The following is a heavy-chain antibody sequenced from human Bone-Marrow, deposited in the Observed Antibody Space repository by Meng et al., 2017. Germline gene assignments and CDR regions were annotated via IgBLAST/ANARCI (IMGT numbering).Heavy chain of an antibody. CDR3: AGDIPATAAAFDI. D-gene: IGHD2-2*02. J-gene: IGHJ3*02. CDR1: GFTFSNYW. V-gene: IGHV3-7*01. CDR2: IKNDGSEK. Sequence: GESLKISCAASGFTFSNYWMSWVRQAPGKGLEWVANIKNDGSEKNYVDSVKGRFTISRDNAKNSLFLQMNSLRAEDTAVYYCAGDIPATAAAFDIWGQGTLVTVSS.